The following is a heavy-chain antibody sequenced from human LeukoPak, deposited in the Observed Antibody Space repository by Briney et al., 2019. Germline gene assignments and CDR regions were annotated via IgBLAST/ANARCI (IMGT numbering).Heavy chain of an antibody. J-gene: IGHJ4*02. D-gene: IGHD2-21*02. CDR3: ARSGNSGIDY. CDR2: IYHSGST. V-gene: IGHV4-30-2*01. Sequence: SETLSLTCAVSGGSISSGGYSWSWIRQPPGTGLEWIGYIYHSGSTYYNPSLKSRVTISVDRSKNQFSLKLSSVTAADTAVYYCARSGNSGIDYWGQGTLVTVSS. CDR1: GGSISSGGYS.